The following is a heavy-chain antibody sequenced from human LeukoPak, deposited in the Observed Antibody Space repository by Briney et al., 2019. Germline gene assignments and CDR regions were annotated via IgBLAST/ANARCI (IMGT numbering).Heavy chain of an antibody. CDR3: ARDFSGASRIDF. D-gene: IGHD4/OR15-4a*01. V-gene: IGHV3-30-3*01. CDR1: GFTFSTYA. Sequence: PGRSLRLSCAASGFTFSTYAMHWVRQAPGKGLEWVAVVYNDAYNKYYADSVKGRFTISRDNSRNTLYLQMNSLRPEDTAVYYCARDFSGASRIDFWGQGALVSVSS. J-gene: IGHJ4*02. CDR2: VYNDAYNK.